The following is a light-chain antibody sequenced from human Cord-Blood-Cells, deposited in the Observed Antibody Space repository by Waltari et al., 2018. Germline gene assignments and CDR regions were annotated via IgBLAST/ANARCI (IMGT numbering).Light chain of an antibody. CDR2: GAS. CDR3: QQYNNWPTFT. CDR1: LSVSSN. Sequence: EIVMTPPPPSLSVSPGARATLSCRASLSVSSNLAWYQQKPCQAPRLLIYGASTRDTGIPARLSGSGSGTEFTLTISSLQSEDFAVYYCQQYNNWPTFTFGPGTKVDIK. V-gene: IGKV3-15*01. J-gene: IGKJ3*01.